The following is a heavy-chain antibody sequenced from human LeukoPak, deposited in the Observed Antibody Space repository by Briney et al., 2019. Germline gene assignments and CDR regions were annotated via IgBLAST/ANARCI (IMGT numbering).Heavy chain of an antibody. Sequence: PGGSLRLSCAASGFTFSSYGMHWVRQAPGKGLEWVAFIRYDGSNKYYADSVKGRFTISRDNSKNTLYLQMNSLRAEDTAVYYCAKPFRSGYSWFDPWGQGTLVTVSS. CDR2: IRYDGSNK. D-gene: IGHD3-3*01. CDR1: GFTFSSYG. J-gene: IGHJ5*02. V-gene: IGHV3-30*02. CDR3: AKPFRSGYSWFDP.